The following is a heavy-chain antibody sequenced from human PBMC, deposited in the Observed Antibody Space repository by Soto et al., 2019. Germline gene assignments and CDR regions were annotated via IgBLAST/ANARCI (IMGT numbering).Heavy chain of an antibody. CDR1: GFSLSNARMG. J-gene: IGHJ6*02. CDR3: ARTREVRGYYYYYGMDV. V-gene: IGHV2-26*01. D-gene: IGHD3-10*01. Sequence: QVTLKESGPVLVNPTETLTLTCTVSGFSLSNARMGVSWIRQPPGKALEWLAHIFSNDEKSYSTSLKSRLTISKDTSKSQVVLTMTNMDPVDTATYYCARTREVRGYYYYYGMDVWGQGTTVTVSS. CDR2: IFSNDEK.